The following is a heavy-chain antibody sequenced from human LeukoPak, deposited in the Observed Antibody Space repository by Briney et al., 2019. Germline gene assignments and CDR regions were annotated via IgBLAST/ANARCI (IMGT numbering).Heavy chain of an antibody. Sequence: GGSLRLSCAASGFTFDDYGMSWVRQAPGKGLEWVSGINWNGGSTGYADSVKGRFTISRDNAKNSLYLQMNSLRAEDTALYYCPRDGYGDYLPSLWGQGTLVTVSS. V-gene: IGHV3-20*04. CDR1: GFTFDDYG. CDR2: INWNGGST. D-gene: IGHD4-17*01. CDR3: PRDGYGDYLPSL. J-gene: IGHJ4*02.